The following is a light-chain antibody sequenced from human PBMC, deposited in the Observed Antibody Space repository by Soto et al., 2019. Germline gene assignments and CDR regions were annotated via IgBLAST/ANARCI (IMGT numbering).Light chain of an antibody. CDR2: GAS. J-gene: IGKJ4*01. CDR3: QQYDNWPLT. Sequence: EIVMTQSPATLSVSPGEGVTLSCRASQSVNSNLAWYQQKPGQAPRLLIYGASTRATGIPARFSGSGSGTEFTLTISSLQSEDFAVYYCQQYDNWPLTFGGGTKVDNK. V-gene: IGKV3D-15*01. CDR1: QSVNSN.